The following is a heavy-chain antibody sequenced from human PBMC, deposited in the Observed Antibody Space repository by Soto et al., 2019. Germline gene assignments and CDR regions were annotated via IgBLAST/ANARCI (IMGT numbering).Heavy chain of an antibody. J-gene: IGHJ4*02. CDR2: ISGTGGST. D-gene: IGHD2-15*01. V-gene: IGHV3-23*01. Sequence: EVQLLESGGGLVQPGGSLRLSCAASGFTFSSYAMAWVRQAPGKGLEWVSTISGTGGSTYYADSVKGRFTISRDSSKNTLYVHMNGLRAEDADVYYCATARAAVVVGETYDYWCQGTLVTVSS. CDR1: GFTFSSYA. CDR3: ATARAAVVVGETYDY.